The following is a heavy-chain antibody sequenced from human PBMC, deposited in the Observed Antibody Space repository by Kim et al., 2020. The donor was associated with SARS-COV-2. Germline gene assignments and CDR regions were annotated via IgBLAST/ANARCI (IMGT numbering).Heavy chain of an antibody. CDR2: IIPNSGGT. CDR1: GYTFTGYY. CDR3: ARGSIAARSVGWENYFDY. V-gene: IGHV1-2*02. J-gene: IGHJ4*02. D-gene: IGHD6-6*01. Sequence: ASVKVSCKASGYTFTGYYMHWVRQAPGQGLEWMGWIIPNSGGTNYAQKFQGRVTMTRDTSISTAYMELSRLRSDDTAVYYCARGSIAARSVGWENYFDYWGQGTLVTVSS.